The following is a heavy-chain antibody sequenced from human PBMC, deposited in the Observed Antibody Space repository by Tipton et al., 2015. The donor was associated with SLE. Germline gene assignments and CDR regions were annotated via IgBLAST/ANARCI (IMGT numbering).Heavy chain of an antibody. CDR1: GGSISNYY. Sequence: TLSLTCTVSGGSISNYYWSWVRQPPGKGLEWIGFIYNGGRTRYNPSLESRVTMSVDTSKNQFSLKLRSVTAADTAVYYCATRLTIFGGIDYWGQGTLVTVSS. CDR2: IYNGGRT. V-gene: IGHV4-4*09. J-gene: IGHJ4*02. CDR3: ATRLTIFGGIDY. D-gene: IGHD3-3*01.